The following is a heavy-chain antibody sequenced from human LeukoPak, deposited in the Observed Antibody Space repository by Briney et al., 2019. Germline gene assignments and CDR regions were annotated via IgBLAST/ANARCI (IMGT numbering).Heavy chain of an antibody. CDR2: IWYDGSNK. D-gene: IGHD4-23*01. CDR1: GFTFSSYG. Sequence: GGSLTLSCAASGFTFSSYGMHWVRQAPGKGLEWVAVIWYDGSNKYYADSVKGRFTISRDNSKNTLYLQMNSLRAEDTAVYYCAKEGGNRRKAYYYMDVWGKGTTVTVSS. J-gene: IGHJ6*03. CDR3: AKEGGNRRKAYYYMDV. V-gene: IGHV3-33*06.